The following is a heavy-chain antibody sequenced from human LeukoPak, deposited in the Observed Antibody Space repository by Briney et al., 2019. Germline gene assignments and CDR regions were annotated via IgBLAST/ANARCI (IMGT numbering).Heavy chain of an antibody. CDR3: AKEPPSPYNWNDVLDY. CDR2: ISGSGGST. J-gene: IGHJ4*02. CDR1: GFTFSSYG. V-gene: IGHV3-23*01. D-gene: IGHD1-20*01. Sequence: PGGSLRLSCAASGFTFSSYGMSWVRQAPGKGLEWVSAISGSGGSTYYADSVKGRFTISRDNSKNTLYLQMNSLRAEDTAVYYCAKEPPSPYNWNDVLDYWGQGTLVTVSS.